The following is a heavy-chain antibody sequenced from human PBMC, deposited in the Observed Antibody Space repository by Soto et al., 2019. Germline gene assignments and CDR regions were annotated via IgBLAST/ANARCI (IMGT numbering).Heavy chain of an antibody. Sequence: PGGSLRLSCAASGFTYSSYAMSWVRQAPGKGLEWVSAISGSGGSTYYADSVKGRFTISRDNSKNTLYLQMNSLRAEDTAVYYCAKDTRSGTYGDSPFDYWGQGTLVTVSS. CDR3: AKDTRSGTYGDSPFDY. CDR1: GFTYSSYA. CDR2: ISGSGGST. J-gene: IGHJ4*02. D-gene: IGHD4-17*01. V-gene: IGHV3-23*01.